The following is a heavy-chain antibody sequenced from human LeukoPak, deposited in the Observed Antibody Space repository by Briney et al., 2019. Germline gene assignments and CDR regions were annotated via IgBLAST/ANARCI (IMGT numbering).Heavy chain of an antibody. CDR2: INHSGST. J-gene: IGHJ4*02. CDR3: ARGSMRAAAGTGY. CDR1: GGSFSGYY. V-gene: IGHV4-34*01. D-gene: IGHD6-13*01. Sequence: SETLSLTCAVYGGSFSGYYWSWIRQPPGKGLEWIGEINHSGSTNYNPSLNSRVTISVDTSKNQFSLKLSSVTAADTAVYYCARGSMRAAAGTGYWGQGTLVTVSS.